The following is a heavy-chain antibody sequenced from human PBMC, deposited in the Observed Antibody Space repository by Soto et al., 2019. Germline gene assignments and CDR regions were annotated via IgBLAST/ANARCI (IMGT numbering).Heavy chain of an antibody. CDR1: GFTFSSYA. CDR3: AKDPVSRRYCSGGSCYGI. D-gene: IGHD2-15*01. V-gene: IGHV3-23*01. CDR2: ISGSGGST. J-gene: IGHJ3*02. Sequence: GGSLRLSCAASGFTFSSYAMSWVRQAPGKGLEWVSAISGSGGSTYYADSVKGRFTISRDNSKNTLYLQMNSLRAEDTAVYYCAKDPVSRRYCSGGSCYGIWGQGTMVTVSS.